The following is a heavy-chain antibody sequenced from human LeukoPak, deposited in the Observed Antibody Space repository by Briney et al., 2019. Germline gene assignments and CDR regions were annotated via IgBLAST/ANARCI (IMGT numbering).Heavy chain of an antibody. J-gene: IGHJ1*01. CDR2: ISYDGSNK. CDR1: GFTFSSYG. D-gene: IGHD6-13*01. Sequence: GSLRLSCAASGFTFSSYGMHWVRQAPGKGLEWVAVISYDGSNKYYADSVKGRFTISRDNSKNTLYLQMNSLRAEDTAVYYCAKAVPKQQLVPFFQRWGQGTLVTVSS. CDR3: AKAVPKQQLVPFFQR. V-gene: IGHV3-30*18.